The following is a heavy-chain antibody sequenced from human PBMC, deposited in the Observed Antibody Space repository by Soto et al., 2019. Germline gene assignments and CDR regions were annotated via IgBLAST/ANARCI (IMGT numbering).Heavy chain of an antibody. D-gene: IGHD2-8*01. Sequence: QGQLVQSGPEVKKPGASVKVSCKASGYTFSRYGISWVRQAPGQGLEWMGWVSGYNGDTKYALKVQGRVTMTIVTSTNPANMELSSLSSDDTAKYYCAKNGQPPYYYYGMDVWGQGTTVTVSS. CDR1: GYTFSRYG. CDR2: VSGYNGDT. CDR3: AKNGQPPYYYYGMDV. J-gene: IGHJ6*02. V-gene: IGHV1-18*01.